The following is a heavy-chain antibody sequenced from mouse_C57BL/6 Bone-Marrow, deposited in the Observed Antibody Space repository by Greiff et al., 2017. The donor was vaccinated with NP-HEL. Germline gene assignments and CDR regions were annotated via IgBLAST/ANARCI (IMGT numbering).Heavy chain of an antibody. V-gene: IGHV7-1*01. Sequence: EVKLEESGGGLVQSGRSLRLSCATSGFTFSDFYMEWVRQAPGKGLEWIAASRNKANDYTTEYSASVKGRFIVSRDTSQSILYLQMNARRAEDTAIYYCARDAYYYAMDYWGQGTSVTVSS. CDR3: ARDAYYYAMDY. CDR1: GFTFSDFY. J-gene: IGHJ4*01. CDR2: SRNKANDYTT.